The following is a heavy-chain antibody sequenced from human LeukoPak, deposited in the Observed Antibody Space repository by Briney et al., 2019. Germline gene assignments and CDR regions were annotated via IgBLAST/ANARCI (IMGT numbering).Heavy chain of an antibody. CDR2: FSESSGSA. CDR1: GFTLSSHA. J-gene: IGHJ4*02. V-gene: IGHV3-23*01. Sequence: GGSLRLSCAASGFTLSSHAMSWVRQAPGKGLEWISTFSESSGSAHYADSVKGRFTISRDISKNTLYLQMNSLRAEDTAVYYCARDPSRSWWGYFDYWGQGALITVSS. CDR3: ARDPSRSWWGYFDY. D-gene: IGHD6-13*01.